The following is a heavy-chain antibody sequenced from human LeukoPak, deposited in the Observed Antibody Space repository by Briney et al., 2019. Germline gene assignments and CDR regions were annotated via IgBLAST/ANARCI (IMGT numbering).Heavy chain of an antibody. CDR3: ARGRSGYDFYYYYMDV. Sequence: SETLSLTCTVSGGSISSSSYYWSWFRHPPGKGLEGIGYIYYSGSTNYNPSLKSRVTISVDTSKNQFSLKLSSVTAADTAVYYCARGRSGYDFYYYYMDVWGKGTTVTVSS. D-gene: IGHD5-12*01. V-gene: IGHV4-61*01. CDR1: GGSISSSSYY. J-gene: IGHJ6*03. CDR2: IYYSGST.